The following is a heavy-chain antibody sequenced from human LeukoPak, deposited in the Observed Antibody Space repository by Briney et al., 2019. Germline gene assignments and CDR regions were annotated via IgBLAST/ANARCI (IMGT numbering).Heavy chain of an antibody. CDR1: GGTFSSYA. J-gene: IGHJ6*03. CDR2: IIPIFGTA. Sequence: SVKVSYKASGGTFSSYAISWVRQAPGQGLEWMGRIIPIFGTANYAQKFQGRVTITTDESTSTAYMELSSLRSEDTAVYYCARCTTDYYYMDVWGKGTTVTVSS. D-gene: IGHD4-17*01. V-gene: IGHV1-69*05. CDR3: ARCTTDYYYMDV.